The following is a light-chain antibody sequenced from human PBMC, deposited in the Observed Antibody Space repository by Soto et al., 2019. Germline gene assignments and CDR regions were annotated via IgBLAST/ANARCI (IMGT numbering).Light chain of an antibody. J-gene: IGKJ1*01. V-gene: IGKV3-15*01. CDR1: QSVSNN. CDR3: QQYKSWPPWT. CDR2: AAS. Sequence: EIVMTQSPATLSVSPGERATLSCRASQSVSNNVAWYQQKPGQPPRVVIYAASMRATGIPARFSGRGSGTEFTLTISGLQSEDFAVYYCQQYKSWPPWTFGQGTMVDIK.